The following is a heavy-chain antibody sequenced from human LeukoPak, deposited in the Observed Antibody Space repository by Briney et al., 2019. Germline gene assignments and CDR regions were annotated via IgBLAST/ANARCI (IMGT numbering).Heavy chain of an antibody. CDR1: GGSLSGFY. D-gene: IGHD4-23*01. V-gene: IGHV4-34*01. CDR2: INQSGST. CDR3: ARHDYRGINDGMDV. J-gene: IGHJ6*02. Sequence: PSETLSLTCAVYGGSLSGFYWSWIRQPPGKGLEWIGEINQSGSTNQYPSLKSRVTISVDTSKNQFSLKLSSVTAADTAVYYCARHDYRGINDGMDVWGQGTTVTVPS.